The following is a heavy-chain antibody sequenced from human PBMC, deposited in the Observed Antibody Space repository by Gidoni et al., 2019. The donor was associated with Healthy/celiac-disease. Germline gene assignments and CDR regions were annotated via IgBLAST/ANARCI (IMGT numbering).Heavy chain of an antibody. Sequence: QVQLQQSGPGLVKPSQTLPLTCAISGDSVSSNSAAWNWIRQSPSRCLEWLGRTYYRSKWYNDYAVSVKSRITINPDTSKNQFSLQLNSVTPEDTAVYYCARQTYYYGSGSLDYWGQGTLVTVPS. J-gene: IGHJ4*02. V-gene: IGHV6-1*01. CDR3: ARQTYYYGSGSLDY. CDR2: TYYRSKWYN. CDR1: GDSVSSNSAA. D-gene: IGHD3-10*01.